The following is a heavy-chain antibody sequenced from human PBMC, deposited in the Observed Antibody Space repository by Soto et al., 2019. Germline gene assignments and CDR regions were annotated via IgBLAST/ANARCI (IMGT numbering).Heavy chain of an antibody. CDR1: GGTFSSST. V-gene: IGHV1-69*02. CDR2: IIPILGIT. D-gene: IGHD2-15*01. J-gene: IGHJ4*02. CDR3: AGGPYCNGDSCYQYFDY. Sequence: QVQLVQSGAEVKKPGSSVKVSCKASGGTFSSSTISWVRQAPGQGLEWMGRIIPILGITNYAQKFQGRVTITADTSTSTAYMVLSSLRSEDTAFYYGAGGPYCNGDSCYQYFDYGGQGSLVTVSS.